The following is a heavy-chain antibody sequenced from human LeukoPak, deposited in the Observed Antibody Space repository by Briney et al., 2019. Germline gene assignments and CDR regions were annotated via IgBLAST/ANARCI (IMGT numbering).Heavy chain of an antibody. Sequence: PGGSLRLSCAASGFTFSSYAMSWVRQAPGKGLEWVSAISGSGGSTYYADSVKGRFTISRDSSKNTLYLQMNSLRAEDTAVYYCAKDLFGIRTPDALDIWGQGTMVTVSS. J-gene: IGHJ3*02. CDR2: ISGSGGST. V-gene: IGHV3-23*01. CDR3: AKDLFGIRTPDALDI. CDR1: GFTFSSYA. D-gene: IGHD3-3*01.